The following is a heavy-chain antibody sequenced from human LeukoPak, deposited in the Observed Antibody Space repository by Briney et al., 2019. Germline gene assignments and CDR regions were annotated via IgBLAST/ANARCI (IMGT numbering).Heavy chain of an antibody. CDR2: ISSNGGST. V-gene: IGHV3-64*01. D-gene: IGHD6-19*01. J-gene: IGHJ4*02. CDR1: GFTFSSYA. CDR3: ARVSSGWYFDY. Sequence: PGGSLRLSCAASGFTFSSYAMHWVRQAPGKGLEYVSAISSNGGSTYYANSVKGRFTISRDNSKNTLYLQMGSLRAEDMAVYYCARVSSGWYFDYWGQGTLVTVPS.